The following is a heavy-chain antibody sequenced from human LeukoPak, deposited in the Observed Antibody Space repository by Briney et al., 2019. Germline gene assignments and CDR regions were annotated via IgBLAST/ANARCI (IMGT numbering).Heavy chain of an antibody. CDR2: IYTSGST. Sequence: SETLSLTCTVSGGSISSYYWSWIRQPAGKGREGIGRIYTSGSTNYNPSLKSRVTMSVDTSKNQFSLKLSSVTAADTAVYYCARDNCSSTSCYNNYFDYWGQGTLVTVSS. CDR1: GGSISSYY. D-gene: IGHD2-2*02. V-gene: IGHV4-4*07. CDR3: ARDNCSSTSCYNNYFDY. J-gene: IGHJ4*02.